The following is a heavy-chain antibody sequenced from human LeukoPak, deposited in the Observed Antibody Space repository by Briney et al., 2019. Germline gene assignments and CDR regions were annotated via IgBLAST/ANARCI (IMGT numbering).Heavy chain of an antibody. J-gene: IGHJ3*02. CDR1: GFTFSSYS. CDR2: ISSSSSYI. D-gene: IGHD3-10*01. V-gene: IGHV3-21*01. Sequence: GGSLILSCAASGFTFSSYSMNWVRQAPGKGLEWVSSISSSSSYIYYADSVKGRFTISRDNAKNSLYLQMNSLRAEDTAVYYCAIDVITMVRGVIIYPSDAFDIWGQGTMVTVPS. CDR3: AIDVITMVRGVIIYPSDAFDI.